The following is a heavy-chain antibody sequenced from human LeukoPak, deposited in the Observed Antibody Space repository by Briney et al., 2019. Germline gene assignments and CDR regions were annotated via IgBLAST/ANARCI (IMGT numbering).Heavy chain of an antibody. Sequence: PGGSLRLSCAASGFTFSSYEMNWVRQAPGKGLEWVSYISSSGSTIYYADSVKGRFTISRDNAKNSLYLQMNSLRAEDTAVYYCARDSTDIADYYYYCLDVWGQGTTVTVYS. V-gene: IGHV3-48*03. J-gene: IGHJ6*02. CDR2: ISSSGSTI. D-gene: IGHD5-12*01. CDR1: GFTFSSYE. CDR3: ARDSTDIADYYYYCLDV.